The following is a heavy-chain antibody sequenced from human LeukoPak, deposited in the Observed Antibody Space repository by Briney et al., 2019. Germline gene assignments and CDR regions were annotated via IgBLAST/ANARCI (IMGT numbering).Heavy chain of an antibody. CDR3: ARRNDYDFWRGHQYYFDY. CDR2: IYYSGTT. Sequence: SETLSLTCSVSGGSISSRSHYWGWIRQSPGKGLEWIGTIYYSGTTFYNPSLQSRVSISVDTSRNQFSLRLNSVTAADTAVYYCARRNDYDFWRGHQYYFDYWGQGTLVTVSS. CDR1: GGSISSRSHY. J-gene: IGHJ4*02. D-gene: IGHD3-3*01. V-gene: IGHV4-39*01.